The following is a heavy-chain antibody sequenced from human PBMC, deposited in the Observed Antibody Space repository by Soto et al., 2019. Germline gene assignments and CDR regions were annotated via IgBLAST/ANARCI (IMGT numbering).Heavy chain of an antibody. CDR2: IYHSGTF. CDR3: SRGQFYSASGKFKNLIADA. Sequence: PSATLSLTCAVSGGSIGGVGYAWSWIRQPPWGCVEWIGYIYHSGTFLKSPSLKTRLTMSLDMYNNQFSLTLNSVTAADAAVYYCSRGQFYSASGKFKNLIADAWGQGIMVTVSS. D-gene: IGHD3-10*01. J-gene: IGHJ4*02. V-gene: IGHV4-30-2*01. CDR1: GGSIGGVGYA.